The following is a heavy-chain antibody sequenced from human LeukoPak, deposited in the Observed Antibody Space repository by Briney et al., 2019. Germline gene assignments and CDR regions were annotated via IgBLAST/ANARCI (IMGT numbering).Heavy chain of an antibody. CDR1: GFSLSNARMG. J-gene: IGHJ4*02. CDR3: ARSTTIFGVVILEYYFDY. Sequence: SGPTLVNPTETLTLTRTVSGFSLSNARMGVSWIRQPPGKALEWLAHIFSNDEKSYTTSLKSRLTISKDTSKSQVVLTMTNMDPVDTATYYCARSTTIFGVVILEYYFDYWGQGTLVTVYS. CDR2: IFSNDEK. V-gene: IGHV2-26*01. D-gene: IGHD3-3*01.